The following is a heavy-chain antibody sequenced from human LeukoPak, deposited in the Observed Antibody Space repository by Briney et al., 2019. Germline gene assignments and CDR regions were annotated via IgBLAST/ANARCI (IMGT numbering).Heavy chain of an antibody. CDR3: ARDYTVVVPAAIRGFYYYYYMDV. D-gene: IGHD2-2*02. V-gene: IGHV4-4*07. J-gene: IGHJ6*03. CDR2: IYTSGST. CDR1: GGSISSYY. Sequence: SETLSLTCTVSGGSISSYYWSWIRQPAGKGLEWIGRIYTSGSTNYNPSLKSRVTMSVDTSKNQFSLKLSSVTAADTAVYYCARDYTVVVPAAIRGFYYYYYMDVWGKGTTVTVSS.